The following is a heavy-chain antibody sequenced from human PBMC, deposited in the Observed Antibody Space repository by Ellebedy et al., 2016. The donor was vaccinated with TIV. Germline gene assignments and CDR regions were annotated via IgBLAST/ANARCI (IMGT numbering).Heavy chain of an antibody. D-gene: IGHD2-21*01. V-gene: IGHV3-23*01. J-gene: IGHJ4*02. CDR3: VRGSQNSRPYFFDF. Sequence: PGGSLRLSCAASGFKFGDYAMTWVRQAPGKGLDWVSAITGRGDDTYHEDSVKGRFTISRDNSMNTLYMEMNSLRAEDSAIYYCVRGSQNSRPYFFDFWGRGSLVTVSS. CDR2: ITGRGDDT. CDR1: GFKFGDYA.